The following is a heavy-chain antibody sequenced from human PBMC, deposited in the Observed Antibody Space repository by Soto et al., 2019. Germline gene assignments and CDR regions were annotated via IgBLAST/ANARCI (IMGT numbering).Heavy chain of an antibody. CDR3: ATMERLFDY. J-gene: IGHJ4*02. CDR1: GFTFSDYG. V-gene: IGHV3-30*03. D-gene: IGHD3-3*01. CDR2: ISYDGSDK. Sequence: QLQLVESGGGVVQPGRSLRLSCAASGFTFSDYGMHWVRQAPGTGLEWVAVISYDGSDKYYADSVKGRCTISRDNSKNRLYLQMNSLRAEDTAVYYCATMERLFDYWGQGTLVTVSS.